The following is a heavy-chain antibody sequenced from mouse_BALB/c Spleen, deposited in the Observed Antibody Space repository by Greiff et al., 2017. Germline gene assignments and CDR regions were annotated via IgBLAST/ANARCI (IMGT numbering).Heavy chain of an antibody. CDR2: IYPGNVNT. V-gene: IGHV1S56*01. CDR1: GYTFTSYY. J-gene: IGHJ2*01. CDR3: ARYGYGNYYFDY. D-gene: IGHD2-1*01. Sequence: VQLQQSGPELVKPGASVRISCKASGYTFTSYYIHWVKQRPGQGLEWIGWIYPGNVNTKYNEKFKGKATLTADKSSSTAYMQLSSLTSEDSAVYFCARYGYGNYYFDYWGQGTTLTVSS.